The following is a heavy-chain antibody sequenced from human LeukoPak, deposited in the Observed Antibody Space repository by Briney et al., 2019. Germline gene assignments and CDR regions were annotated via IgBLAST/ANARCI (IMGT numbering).Heavy chain of an antibody. V-gene: IGHV4-34*01. CDR2: INHSGST. D-gene: IGHD5-18*01. CDR3: ARREQLWVRTDGYYFDY. J-gene: IGHJ4*02. CDR1: GGSFSGYY. Sequence: PSETLSLTCAVYGGSFSGYYWSWIRQPPGKGLEWIGEINHSGSTNYNPSLKSRVTISVDTSKNQFSLKLGSVTAADTAVYYCARREQLWVRTDGYYFDYWGQGTLVTVSS.